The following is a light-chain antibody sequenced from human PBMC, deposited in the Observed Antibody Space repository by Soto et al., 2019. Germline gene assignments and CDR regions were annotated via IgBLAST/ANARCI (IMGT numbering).Light chain of an antibody. Sequence: QSVLTHPASVSGSPGQSITISCTGTSSDVGIYNYVSWYQQHPGKAPKLMIYQVTNRPSGVSNRFSGSKSGNTTSLTISGLQAEDEADYYCSSYTGSTNYVFGTGTKVTVL. J-gene: IGLJ1*01. CDR1: SSDVGIYNY. CDR3: SSYTGSTNYV. V-gene: IGLV2-14*01. CDR2: QVT.